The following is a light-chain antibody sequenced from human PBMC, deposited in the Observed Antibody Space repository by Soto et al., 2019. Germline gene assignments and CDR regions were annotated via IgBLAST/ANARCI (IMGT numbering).Light chain of an antibody. CDR2: EVS. CDR3: SSYTSSSTLDV. Sequence: HSALTPPASVTGSPGQSVTISCTGTSSDVGGYNYVSWYQQHPGKAPKLMIYEVSNRPSGVSNRFSGSKSGNTASLTISGLQAEDAADYYCSSYTSSSTLDVFGTGTKVTVL. CDR1: SSDVGGYNY. J-gene: IGLJ1*01. V-gene: IGLV2-14*01.